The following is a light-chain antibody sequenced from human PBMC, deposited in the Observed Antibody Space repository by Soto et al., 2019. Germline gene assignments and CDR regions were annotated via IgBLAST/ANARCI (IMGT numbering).Light chain of an antibody. CDR1: RSDVGFYNL. CDR2: EGT. J-gene: IGLJ1*01. CDR3: CSYAGYSTYV. V-gene: IGLV2-23*01. Sequence: QSVLTQPASVSGSPGQSITISCTANRSDVGFYNLVSWYQQHPGKAPQVMIYEGTKRPSGVSDRFSGSRSGNTASLTISGRQAEDEADYYCCSYAGYSTYVFGSGTKVTVL.